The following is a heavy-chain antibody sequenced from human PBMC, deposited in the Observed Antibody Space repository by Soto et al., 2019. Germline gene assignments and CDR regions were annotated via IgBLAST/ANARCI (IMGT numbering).Heavy chain of an antibody. CDR3: ARDSVVTMVDY. V-gene: IGHV3-53*01. D-gene: IGHD3-10*01. Sequence: SLRLSCAASGFTVSSTYMSWVRQAPGKGLEWVSVIYSGGSTYYADSVKGRFTISRDNSKNTLYLQMNSLSAEDTAVYYCARDSVVTMVDYWGQGTLVTVSS. J-gene: IGHJ4*02. CDR2: IYSGGST. CDR1: GFTVSSTY.